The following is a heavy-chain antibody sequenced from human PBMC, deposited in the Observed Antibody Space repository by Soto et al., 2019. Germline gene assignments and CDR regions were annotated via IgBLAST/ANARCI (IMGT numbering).Heavy chain of an antibody. CDR1: GYSISSGYY. D-gene: IGHD2-21*01. CDR3: AREGGSQGIPAPFVG. V-gene: IGHV4-38-2*02. J-gene: IGHJ4*02. Sequence: SETLSLTCAVSGYSISSGYYWGWIRQPPGKGLEWIGSIYHSGSTYYNPSLKSRVTISVDTSKNQFSLKLSSVTAADTAVYYCAREGGSQGIPAPFVGWGQGTLVTVS. CDR2: IYHSGST.